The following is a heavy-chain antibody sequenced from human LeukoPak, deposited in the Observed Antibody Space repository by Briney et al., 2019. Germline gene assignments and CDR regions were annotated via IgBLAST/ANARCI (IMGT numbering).Heavy chain of an antibody. CDR2: INHSGST. V-gene: IGHV4-34*01. CDR1: GGSFSGYY. D-gene: IGHD5-12*01. Sequence: SETLSLTCAVYGGSFSGYYWSWIRQPPGKGLEWIGEINHSGSTNYNPSLKSRVTISVDTSKNQFSLKLSSVTAADTAVYYCVKGYSGYKPSGYWGQGTLVTVSS. J-gene: IGHJ4*02. CDR3: VKGYSGYKPSGY.